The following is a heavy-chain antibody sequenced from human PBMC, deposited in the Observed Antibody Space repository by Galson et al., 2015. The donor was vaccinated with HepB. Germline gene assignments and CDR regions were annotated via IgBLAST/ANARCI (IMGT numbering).Heavy chain of an antibody. CDR1: GFTFGSSG. V-gene: IGHV3-30*18. J-gene: IGHJ4*02. D-gene: IGHD3/OR15-3a*01. CDR3: AKEHTLGWFYYDY. Sequence: SLRLSCAASGFTFGSSGMHWVRQAPGRGLEWVAVLSSDGSSTDYADSVKGRFTISSDYSTNMVFLQMHSLRPEDTAVYFCAKEHTLGWFYYDYWGQGILVTVSS. CDR2: LSSDGSST.